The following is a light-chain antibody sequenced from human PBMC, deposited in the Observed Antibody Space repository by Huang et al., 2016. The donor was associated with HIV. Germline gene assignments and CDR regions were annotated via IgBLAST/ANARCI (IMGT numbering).Light chain of an antibody. V-gene: IGKV1-9*01. CDR1: QDISSY. J-gene: IGKJ4*01. Sequence: IQLTQSPSSLSASVGDRVTITCRASQDISSYLAWYQQKPGKAPKLLIFAASTLQSGFPSRFSGSGSWTDFTPTISSLQPEDFATYYCQQSRTFGGGTKVDIK. CDR3: QQSRT. CDR2: AAS.